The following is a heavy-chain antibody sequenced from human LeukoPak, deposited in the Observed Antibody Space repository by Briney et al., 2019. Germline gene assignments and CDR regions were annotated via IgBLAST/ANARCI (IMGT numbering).Heavy chain of an antibody. D-gene: IGHD2-21*02. Sequence: PGRSLRLSCAASGFTFTNAWMSWVRQAPAKGLEWVGRIKRKTDGGTTDYAAPAKGRFTISRDDSKNTLYLQMNSLRVEDRAVYYCTKDRGGGVTAIAYWGQGTLVTVSS. V-gene: IGHV3-15*01. CDR2: IKRKTDGGTT. J-gene: IGHJ4*02. CDR1: GFTFTNAW. CDR3: TKDRGGGVTAIAY.